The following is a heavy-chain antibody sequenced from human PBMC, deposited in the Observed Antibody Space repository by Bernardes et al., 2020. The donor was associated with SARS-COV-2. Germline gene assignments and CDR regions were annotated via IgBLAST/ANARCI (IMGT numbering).Heavy chain of an antibody. J-gene: IGHJ4*02. D-gene: IGHD2-15*01. CDR3: ARVSAGYCSGGSCYSGMAFDY. CDR1: GGSISSGGYY. CDR2: IYYSGST. V-gene: IGHV4-31*03. Sequence: SETLPLTCTVSGGSISSGGYYWSWIRQHPGKGLEWIGYIYYSGSTYYNPSLKSRVTISVDTSKNQFSLKLSSVTAADTAVYYCARVSAGYCSGGSCYSGMAFDYWGQGTLVTVSS.